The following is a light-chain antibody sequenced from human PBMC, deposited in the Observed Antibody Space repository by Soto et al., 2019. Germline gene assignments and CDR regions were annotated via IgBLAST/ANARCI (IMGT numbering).Light chain of an antibody. Sequence: EIVLTQSPGTLSLSPGERATLSCRASQSGSGSYLAWYQQKPGQAPRLLISGASRRATGIPDRFSGIGSGTDFTLTISSLEPEDFAVYYCQQYGKSPLTFGGGTKVDIK. V-gene: IGKV3-20*01. CDR1: QSGSGSY. CDR3: QQYGKSPLT. J-gene: IGKJ4*01. CDR2: GAS.